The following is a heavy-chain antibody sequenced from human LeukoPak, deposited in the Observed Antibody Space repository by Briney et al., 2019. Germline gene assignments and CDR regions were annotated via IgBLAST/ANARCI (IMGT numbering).Heavy chain of an antibody. V-gene: IGHV1-46*01. D-gene: IGHD5-18*01. CDR2: INPSGGST. J-gene: IGHJ4*02. Sequence: ASVKVSCKASGYTFTSYYMHWVRQAPGQGLEWMGIINPSGGSTSYAQKFQGRVTMTRDMSTSTAYMDLRSLRSDDTAVYYCARDNGGGGYSYGSNFDYWGQGTLVTVSS. CDR3: ARDNGGGGYSYGSNFDY. CDR1: GYTFTSYY.